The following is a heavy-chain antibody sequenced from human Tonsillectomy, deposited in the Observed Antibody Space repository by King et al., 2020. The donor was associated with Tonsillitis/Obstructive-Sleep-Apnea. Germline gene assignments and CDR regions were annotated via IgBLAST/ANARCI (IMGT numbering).Heavy chain of an antibody. CDR1: GFTFRHYA. CDR3: AKDSTGEYYYYMDV. V-gene: IGHV3-23*04. J-gene: IGHJ6*03. CDR2: ISGSGCGS. D-gene: IGHD7-27*01. Sequence: VQLVESGGGLVQPGGSLRLSCASSGFTFRHYAMSCVRPSPGKGWEWGSSISGSGCGSFSADSVKGRFTISRDNFKNTLVLQMNDLRAEDTALYYCAKDSTGEYYYYMDVWGMGTTVTVSS.